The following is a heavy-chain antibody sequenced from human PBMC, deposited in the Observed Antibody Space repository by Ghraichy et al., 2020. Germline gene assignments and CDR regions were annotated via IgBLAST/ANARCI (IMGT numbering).Heavy chain of an antibody. CDR3: AKVGPEHGDYTMQH. D-gene: IGHD4-17*01. Sequence: SETLSLTCTVSGYSISSGYYWGWIRQPPGKGLEYIGVIYHTGYTYYNPSLKSRVTISVDTSKSHFSLELSSVTAADTAVYYCAKVGPEHGDYTMQHWGQGTLVTVSS. J-gene: IGHJ1*01. CDR1: GYSISSGYY. V-gene: IGHV4-38-2*02. CDR2: IYHTGYT.